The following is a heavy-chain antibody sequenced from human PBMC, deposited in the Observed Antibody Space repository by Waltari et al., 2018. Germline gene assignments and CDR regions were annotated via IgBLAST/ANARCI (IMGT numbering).Heavy chain of an antibody. CDR3: ARGSSGFFDY. J-gene: IGHJ4*02. CDR2: IYTSGST. Sequence: QVQLQESGPGLVKPSQTLSLTCTVSGGSISSGSYYWSWIRQPAGKGLEWIGYIYTSGSTTYNPSLKSRDTISVDTSKNQFSLKLSSVTAADTAVYYCARGSSGFFDYWGQGTLVTVSS. D-gene: IGHD6-19*01. V-gene: IGHV4-61*09. CDR1: GGSISSGSYY.